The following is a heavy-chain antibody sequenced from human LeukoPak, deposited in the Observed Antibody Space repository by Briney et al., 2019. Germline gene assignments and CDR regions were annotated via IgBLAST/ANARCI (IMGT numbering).Heavy chain of an antibody. D-gene: IGHD6-13*01. CDR1: GGSISSSSYY. J-gene: IGHJ4*02. Sequence: KPSETLSLTCTVSGGSISSSSYYWGWIRQPPGKGLEWIGSTYYSGSTYYNPSLKSRVTISVDTSKNQFSLKLSSVTAADTAVYYCARSKSWYYFDYWGQGTLVTVSS. V-gene: IGHV4-39*01. CDR3: ARSKSWYYFDY. CDR2: TYYSGST.